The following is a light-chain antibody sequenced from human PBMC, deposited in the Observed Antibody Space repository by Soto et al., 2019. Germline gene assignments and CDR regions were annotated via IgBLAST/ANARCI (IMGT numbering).Light chain of an antibody. V-gene: IGKV1-5*01. CDR3: QQYNSYSEA. CDR2: DAS. J-gene: IGKJ1*01. Sequence: DIKMSQSPSTLYATVGDRVTITCRASQSISSWLAWYQQNPGKAPKLLIYDASSLESGVPSRFSGSGSGTEFTLTISSLLPDDFATYDCQQYNSYSEAFGQG. CDR1: QSISSW.